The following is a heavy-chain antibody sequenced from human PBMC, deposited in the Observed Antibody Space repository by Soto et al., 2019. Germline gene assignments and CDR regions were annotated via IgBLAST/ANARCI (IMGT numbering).Heavy chain of an antibody. D-gene: IGHD6-19*01. CDR2: ISYDGSNK. Sequence: LRLSCAASGFTFSSYAMHWVRQAPGKGLEWVAVISYDGSNKYYADSVKGRFTISRDNSKNTLYLQMNSLRAEDTAVYYCAKDPWVNAVTITYYYGMDVWGQGTTVTVSS. CDR1: GFTFSSYA. J-gene: IGHJ6*02. CDR3: AKDPWVNAVTITYYYGMDV. V-gene: IGHV3-30-3*01.